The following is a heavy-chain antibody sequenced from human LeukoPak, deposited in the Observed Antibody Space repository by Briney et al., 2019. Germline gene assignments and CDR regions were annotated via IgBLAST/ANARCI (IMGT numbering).Heavy chain of an antibody. CDR3: ARDISSSWYGHFDN. Sequence: GGSLRLSCAASGFXFSSYSINWVRQAPGKGREWVSYISTSSSTKYYADSVKGRFTISRDNAKNSLYLQINSLRDEDTAVYYCARDISSSWYGHFDNWGQGTLVTVSS. CDR1: GFXFSSYS. V-gene: IGHV3-48*02. J-gene: IGHJ4*02. D-gene: IGHD6-13*01. CDR2: ISTSSSTK.